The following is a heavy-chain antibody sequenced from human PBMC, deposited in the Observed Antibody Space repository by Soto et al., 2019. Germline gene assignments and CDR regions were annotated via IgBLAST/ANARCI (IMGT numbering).Heavy chain of an antibody. Sequence: QVQLVQSGAEVKKPGASVKVSCKASGYTFTSYDINWVRQATGQGLEWMGWMNPNSGNTGYAQKFQGRVTMARSASIGTAYRELGSLRSEDTAVYYCASTLDRIAARPGFDRWGQGTLVTVSS. V-gene: IGHV1-8*01. CDR1: GYTFTSYD. J-gene: IGHJ5*02. D-gene: IGHD6-6*01. CDR2: MNPNSGNT. CDR3: ASTLDRIAARPGFDR.